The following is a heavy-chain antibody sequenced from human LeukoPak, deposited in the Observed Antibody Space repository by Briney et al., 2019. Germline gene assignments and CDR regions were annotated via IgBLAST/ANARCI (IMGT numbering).Heavy chain of an antibody. J-gene: IGHJ4*02. Sequence: SETLSLTCTVSGDSIISSYWSWIRQPAGKGLEWIGRVYTTGSTNYNPSLKSRVSISVDRSKNHFSLKLNSVTAADTAVYYCARASSSLYLSDPYYFDYWGQGTLVTVSS. CDR2: VYTTGST. V-gene: IGHV4-4*07. D-gene: IGHD6-13*01. CDR1: GDSIISSY. CDR3: ARASSSLYLSDPYYFDY.